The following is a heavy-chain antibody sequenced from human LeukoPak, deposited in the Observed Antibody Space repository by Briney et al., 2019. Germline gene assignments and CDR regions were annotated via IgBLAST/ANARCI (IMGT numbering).Heavy chain of an antibody. CDR2: ISSSSSTI. J-gene: IGHJ4*02. CDR3: ARAQPSYYYDSSGYWSDYFDY. Sequence: GGSLRLSCAASGFTFSSYWMHWVRQAPGKGLEWVSYISSSSSTIYYADSVKGRFTISRDNAKNSLYLQMNSLRAEDTAVYYCARAQPSYYYDSSGYWSDYFDYWGQGTLVTVSS. D-gene: IGHD3-22*01. CDR1: GFTFSSYW. V-gene: IGHV3-48*01.